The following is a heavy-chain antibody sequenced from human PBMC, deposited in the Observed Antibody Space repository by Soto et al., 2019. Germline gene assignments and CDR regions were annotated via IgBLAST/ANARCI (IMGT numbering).Heavy chain of an antibody. D-gene: IGHD2-15*01. J-gene: IGHJ4*02. CDR2: MNPNSGNT. CDR3: GRGGVLIPPVVVAAPLDY. CDR1: GYTFTSYD. V-gene: IGHV1-8*01. Sequence: ASVKVSCKASGYTFTSYDINWVRQATGQGLEWMGWMNPNSGNTGYAQKFQGRVTMTKNTSISTAYMELSSLRSEDTAVYYCGRGGVLIPPVVVAAPLDYWGQGTLVTVSA.